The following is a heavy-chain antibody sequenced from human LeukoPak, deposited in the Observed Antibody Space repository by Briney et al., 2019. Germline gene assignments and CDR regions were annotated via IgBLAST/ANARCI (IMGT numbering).Heavy chain of an antibody. CDR2: IYPGDSDT. CDR1: GYGFTSYW. Sequence: GESLKISCKGSGYGFTSYWIGWVRQMPGKGLEWMGIIYPGDSDTRYSPSFQGQVTISADKSISTAYLQWSSLKASDTAMYYCARLLLDSGSYPGHDAFDIWGQGTMVTVSS. CDR3: ARLLLDSGSYPGHDAFDI. V-gene: IGHV5-51*01. D-gene: IGHD1-26*01. J-gene: IGHJ3*02.